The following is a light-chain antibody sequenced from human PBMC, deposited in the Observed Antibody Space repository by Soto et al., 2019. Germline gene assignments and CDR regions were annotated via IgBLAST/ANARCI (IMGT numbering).Light chain of an antibody. CDR1: QSVLHSSNNKNY. Sequence: DIVMTQSVDSLAVSLGERATINCKSSQSVLHSSNNKNYLTWYQQKPGQPPKLLIYWASTRESGVPDRFSGSGSGTDFTLTISSLKAEDVAVYYCQQYYSIPPTFGQGTKVEIK. J-gene: IGKJ1*01. CDR3: QQYYSIPPT. CDR2: WAS. V-gene: IGKV4-1*01.